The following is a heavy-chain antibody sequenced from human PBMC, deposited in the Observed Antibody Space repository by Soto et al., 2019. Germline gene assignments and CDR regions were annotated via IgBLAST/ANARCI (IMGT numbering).Heavy chain of an antibody. Sequence: GGSLRLSCAASGFTFSSYAMTWVRQAPGKGLEWVSAISGGGDSIYYADSVKGRFTISRDQSKNTLYLQMHSLRAEDTAVYFCAKERDNAADRYYFDYWGQGPLVTVSS. CDR3: AKERDNAADRYYFDY. CDR1: GFTFSSYA. CDR2: ISGGGDSI. V-gene: IGHV3-23*01. J-gene: IGHJ4*02. D-gene: IGHD2-2*01.